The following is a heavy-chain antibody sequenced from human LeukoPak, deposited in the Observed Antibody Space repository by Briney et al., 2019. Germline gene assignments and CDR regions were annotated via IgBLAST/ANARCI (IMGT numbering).Heavy chain of an antibody. Sequence: GGSLRLSCAASGFTFSSYSMNWVRQAPGKGLEWVSSISSSSTYIYYADSVKGRFTISRDNAKNSLYLQMNSLRAEDTAVYYCARDYSSSNPLPYNWGRGTLVTVSS. J-gene: IGHJ4*02. CDR3: ARDYSSSNPLPYN. D-gene: IGHD6-6*01. CDR1: GFTFSSYS. V-gene: IGHV3-21*01. CDR2: ISSSSTYI.